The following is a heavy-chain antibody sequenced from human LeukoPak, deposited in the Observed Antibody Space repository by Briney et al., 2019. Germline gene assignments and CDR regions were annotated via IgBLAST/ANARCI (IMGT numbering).Heavy chain of an antibody. Sequence: PGGSLRLSCAASGFTFSSYSMNWVRQAPGKGLEWVSSISSSSSYIYYADSVKGRFTISRDNAKNSLYLQMNSLRAEDTAVYYCARSYESAGYCNGVSCYRERLFDYWGQGTLVTVSS. V-gene: IGHV3-21*01. CDR2: ISSSSSYI. CDR1: GFTFSSYS. D-gene: IGHD2-15*01. J-gene: IGHJ4*02. CDR3: ARSYESAGYCNGVSCYRERLFDY.